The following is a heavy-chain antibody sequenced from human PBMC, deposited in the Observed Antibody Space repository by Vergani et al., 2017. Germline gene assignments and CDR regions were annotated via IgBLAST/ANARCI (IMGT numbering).Heavy chain of an antibody. CDR3: ARRPGRYCSSTSCPRRGAFDI. V-gene: IGHV4-34*01. Sequence: QVQLQQWGAGLLKPSETLSLTCAVYGGSFSGYYWSWIRQPPGKGLEWIGEINHSGSTNYNPSLKSRVTISVQTSKNQFSLKLSFVTAADTAVYYCARRPGRYCSSTSCPRRGAFDIWGQGTMVTVSS. CDR2: INHSGST. J-gene: IGHJ3*02. D-gene: IGHD2-2*01. CDR1: GGSFSGYY.